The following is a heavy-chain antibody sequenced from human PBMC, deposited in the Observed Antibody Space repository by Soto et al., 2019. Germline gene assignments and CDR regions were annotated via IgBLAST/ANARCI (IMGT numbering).Heavy chain of an antibody. V-gene: IGHV2-5*02. CDR2: IYWDDDK. D-gene: IGHD6-6*01. CDR3: AHRRPYSNSPEYFFDY. CDR1: GFSLSTSGVD. J-gene: IGHJ4*02. Sequence: QITLKESGPTLVKPTQTLTLTCTFSGFSLSTSGVDVGWIRQPPGKALEWLALIYWDDDKRYSPSLKSRLTHTQDTAKNQVVLTMTNMDPLDTATYYCAHRRPYSNSPEYFFDYWGQGTLVTVSS.